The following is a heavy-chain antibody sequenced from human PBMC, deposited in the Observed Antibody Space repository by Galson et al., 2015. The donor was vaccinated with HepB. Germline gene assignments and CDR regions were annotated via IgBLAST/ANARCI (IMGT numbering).Heavy chain of an antibody. J-gene: IGHJ4*02. CDR1: GFTFSSYS. CDR2: ISSSSSTI. CDR3: ARDSLWWWSEDRVY. V-gene: IGHV3-48*02. Sequence: SLRLSCAASGFTFSSYSMNWVRQAPGKGLEWVSYISSSSSTIYYADSVKGRFTISRDNAKNSLYLQMNSLRDEDTAVYYCARDSLWWWSEDRVYWGQGTLVTVSS. D-gene: IGHD2-21*01.